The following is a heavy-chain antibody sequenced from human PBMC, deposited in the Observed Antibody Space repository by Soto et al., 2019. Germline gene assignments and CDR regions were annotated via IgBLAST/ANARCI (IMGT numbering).Heavy chain of an antibody. CDR1: GFTFSYYC. CDR3: ARESPSTPWYADDD. V-gene: IGHV3-21*01. Sequence: GGSLRLSCAGSGFTFSYYCMNWVRQAPGKGLEWVSSISGSGSYIYQADSVMGRFSDSTVNAKKSLYLQMAILPDEDTALYYCARESPSTPWYADDDRSQG. CDR2: ISGSGSYI. D-gene: IGHD6-13*01. J-gene: IGHJ4*02.